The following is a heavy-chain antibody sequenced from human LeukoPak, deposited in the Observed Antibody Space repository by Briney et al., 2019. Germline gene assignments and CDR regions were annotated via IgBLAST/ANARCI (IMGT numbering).Heavy chain of an antibody. J-gene: IGHJ4*02. CDR2: INAGNGNT. CDR3: ARGLGSGSYSI. D-gene: IGHD3-10*01. V-gene: IGHV1-3*01. CDR1: GYIFTSYA. Sequence: ASAKVSCKASGYIFTSYAMHWVRQAPGQRLEWMGWINAGNGNTKYSRKFQDRVTITRDTSATTAYMELSSLRSEDTAVYYCARGLGSGSYSIWGQGTLVTVSS.